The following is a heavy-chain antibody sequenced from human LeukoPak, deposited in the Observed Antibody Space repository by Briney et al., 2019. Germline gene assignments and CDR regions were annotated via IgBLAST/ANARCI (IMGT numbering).Heavy chain of an antibody. Sequence: ASVKVSCKASGYTFTGYYMHWVRQAPGKGLEWMGGFDPEDGETIYAQKFQGRVTMTEDTSTDTAYMELSSLRSEDTAVYYCARDRGVLRYFDWLFEFDYWGQGTLVTVSS. V-gene: IGHV1-24*01. D-gene: IGHD3-9*01. CDR2: FDPEDGET. CDR1: GYTFTGYY. J-gene: IGHJ4*02. CDR3: ARDRGVLRYFDWLFEFDY.